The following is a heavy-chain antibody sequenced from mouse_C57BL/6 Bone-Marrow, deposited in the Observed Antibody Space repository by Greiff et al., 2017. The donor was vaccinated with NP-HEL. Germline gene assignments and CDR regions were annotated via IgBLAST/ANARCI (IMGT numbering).Heavy chain of an antibody. Sequence: QVQLQQSGAELARPGASVKMSCKASGYTFTSYTMHWVKQRPGQGLEWIGYINPSSGYTKYNQKFKDKATLTADKSASTAYMQLSSLTSEDSAVYYCTREDYYGSSWYFDVWGTGTTVTVSS. CDR3: TREDYYGSSWYFDV. D-gene: IGHD1-1*01. V-gene: IGHV1-4*01. J-gene: IGHJ1*03. CDR2: INPSSGYT. CDR1: GYTFTSYT.